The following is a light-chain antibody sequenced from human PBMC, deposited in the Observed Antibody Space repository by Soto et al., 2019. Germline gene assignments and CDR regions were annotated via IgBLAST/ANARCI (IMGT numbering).Light chain of an antibody. J-gene: IGLJ1*01. CDR2: EVV. Sequence: QSALTQPASVSGSPGQSITISCTGTSSDVGGYNYVSWYQHHPGKAPILMIYEVVNRPSGVSNRFSGSKSGNTASLTISGLQAEDEADYYRTSSTSISPLVFGTGTKLTVL. CDR1: SSDVGGYNY. V-gene: IGLV2-14*01. CDR3: TSSTSISPLV.